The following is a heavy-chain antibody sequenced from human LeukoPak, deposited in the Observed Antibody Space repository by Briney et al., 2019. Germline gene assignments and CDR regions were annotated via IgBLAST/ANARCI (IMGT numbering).Heavy chain of an antibody. Sequence: GGSLRLSCAASGFTFGSNNMNWVRQAPGKGLEWVSYISASGSHMYYEDSVKGRFTISRDNAKSSLYLQMDSLRAEDTAVYYCASEATDWDVPDYWGQGTPVTVSS. V-gene: IGHV3-21*03. CDR3: ASEATDWDVPDY. CDR2: ISASGSHM. D-gene: IGHD1-1*01. CDR1: GFTFGSNN. J-gene: IGHJ4*02.